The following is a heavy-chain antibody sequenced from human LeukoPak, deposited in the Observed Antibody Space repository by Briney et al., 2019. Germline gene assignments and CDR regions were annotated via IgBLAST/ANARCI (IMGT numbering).Heavy chain of an antibody. V-gene: IGHV6-1*01. J-gene: IGHJ6*02. D-gene: IGHD3-10*01. CDR3: ARGRVPGYYYYHGMDV. CDR1: GDSVSSNSAA. CDR2: TYYRSKWYN. Sequence: SQTLSLTYAISGDSVSSNSAAWNWIRQSPSRGLEWLGRTYYRSKWYNDYAVSVKSRITISPDTSKNQFSLRLNSVTPGDTAVYYCARGRVPGYYYYHGMDVWGQGTTVTVSS.